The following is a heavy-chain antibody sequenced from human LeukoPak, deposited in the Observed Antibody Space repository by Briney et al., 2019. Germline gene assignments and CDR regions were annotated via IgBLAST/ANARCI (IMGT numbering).Heavy chain of an antibody. D-gene: IGHD4-17*01. Sequence: GGSLRLSCAASGSTFSSYGMHWVRQAPGKGLEWVAVISYDGSNKYYADSVKGRFTISRDNSKNTLYLQMNSLRAEDTAVFYCAKDQSTVITPFDYWGQGTLVTVSS. CDR1: GSTFSSYG. CDR2: ISYDGSNK. V-gene: IGHV3-30*18. CDR3: AKDQSTVITPFDY. J-gene: IGHJ4*02.